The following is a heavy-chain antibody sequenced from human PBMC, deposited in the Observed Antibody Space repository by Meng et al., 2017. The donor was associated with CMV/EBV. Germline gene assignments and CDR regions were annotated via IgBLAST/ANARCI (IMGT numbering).Heavy chain of an antibody. V-gene: IGHV1-69*05. J-gene: IGHJ4*02. CDR3: ARDYGYGSSSPFDY. Sequence: SVKVSCKASGGTFSSYGISWVRQAPGQGLEWMGGIIPIFGTANYAQKFQGRVTITTDESTSTDYMELSSLRSEDTAVYYCARDYGYGSSSPFDYWGQGTLVAVSS. CDR2: IIPIFGTA. D-gene: IGHD6-13*01. CDR1: GGTFSSYG.